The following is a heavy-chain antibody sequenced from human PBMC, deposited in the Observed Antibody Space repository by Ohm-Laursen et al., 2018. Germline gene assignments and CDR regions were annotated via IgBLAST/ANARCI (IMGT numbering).Heavy chain of an antibody. CDR1: GFTVSSDY. CDR2: IYSGGNT. Sequence: SLRLSCTATGFTVSSDYVSWVRQAPGKGLEWVSVIYSGGNTYYADSVKGRFTISRDNTKNSLFLQMNSLRAEDTAVYYCARQFCSGGRCHDAFHVWGQGTMVTVSS. D-gene: IGHD2-15*01. CDR3: ARQFCSGGRCHDAFHV. V-gene: IGHV3-66*04. J-gene: IGHJ3*01.